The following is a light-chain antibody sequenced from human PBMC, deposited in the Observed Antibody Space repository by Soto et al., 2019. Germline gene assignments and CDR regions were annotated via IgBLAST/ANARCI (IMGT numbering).Light chain of an antibody. V-gene: IGKV3-11*01. CDR2: GAS. Sequence: EIVLTQSPATLSLSPWERATLSCRASQSVSARLAWYKHKPGQAPRLLIYGASSRATGIPDRFSGSGSGTDFTLTISRLEPEDFAVYYCQQRSNWPPTFGQGTRLEIK. CDR3: QQRSNWPPT. CDR1: QSVSAR. J-gene: IGKJ5*01.